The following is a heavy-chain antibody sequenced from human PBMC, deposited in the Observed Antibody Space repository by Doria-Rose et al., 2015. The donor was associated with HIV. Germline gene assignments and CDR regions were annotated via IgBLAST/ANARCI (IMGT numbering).Heavy chain of an antibody. CDR1: GVSLSSPGMG. Sequence: GPVLVKPTETLTLTCTVSGVSLSSPGMGVSWIRQPPGKALEWLANIFSDDERSYKTYLKSRLTISRGTSKSQVVLTMTDMDPVDTATYYCARIKSSRWYHKYYFDFWGQGTLVIVSA. V-gene: IGHV2-26*01. CDR3: ARIKSSRWYHKYYFDF. CDR2: IFSDDER. D-gene: IGHD6-13*01. J-gene: IGHJ4*02.